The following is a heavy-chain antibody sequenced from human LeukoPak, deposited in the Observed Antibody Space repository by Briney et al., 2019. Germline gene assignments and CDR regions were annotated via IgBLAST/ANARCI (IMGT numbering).Heavy chain of an antibody. J-gene: IGHJ6*04. CDR3: VRGRPYMDV. V-gene: IGHV3-21*01. CDR2: ITSSSSYL. CDR1: GFTFSSYG. Sequence: GGSLRLSCAASGFTFSSYGMHWVRQAPGKGLEWVSSITSSSSYLYYADSIKGRFTISRDNTKNSLYLQMNSLRSEDTAVYYWVRGRPYMDVWGKGTTVTVSS.